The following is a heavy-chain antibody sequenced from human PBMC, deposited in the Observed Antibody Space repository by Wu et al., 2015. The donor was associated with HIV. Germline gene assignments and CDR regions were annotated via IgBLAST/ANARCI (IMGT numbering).Heavy chain of an antibody. CDR2: INPNSGGT. CDR1: GYTFTGYY. V-gene: IGHV1-2*02. J-gene: IGHJ2*01. D-gene: IGHD6-13*01. Sequence: QVQLVQSGAEVKKPGASVKVSCKASGYTFTGYYMHWVRQAPGQGLEWMGWINPNSGGTNYAQKFQGRVTMTRDTSISTAYMELSRLRSDDTAVYYCARGSVGDSSSWLRYWYFDLWAVAPWSLSPQ. CDR3: ARGSVGDSSSWLRYWYFDL.